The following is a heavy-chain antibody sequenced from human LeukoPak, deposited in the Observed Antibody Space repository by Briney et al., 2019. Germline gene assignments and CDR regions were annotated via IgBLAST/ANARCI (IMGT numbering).Heavy chain of an antibody. CDR1: GFGFSNFW. D-gene: IGHD2/OR15-2a*01. J-gene: IGHJ4*02. V-gene: IGHV3-7*01. CDR3: VRDWAPASMQAAPFDC. Sequence: GGSLRLSCAASGFGFSNFWMSWVRQAPGKGPEWVANIKEDGSLKNYVDSVEGRFTVSRDNAKNTLYLQMNSMRLEDTAVYYCVRDWAPASMQAAPFDCWGQGTLVTVSS. CDR2: IKEDGSLK.